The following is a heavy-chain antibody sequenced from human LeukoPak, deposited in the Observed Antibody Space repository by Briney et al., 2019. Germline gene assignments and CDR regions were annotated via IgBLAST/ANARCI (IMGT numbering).Heavy chain of an antibody. V-gene: IGHV4-39*07. CDR1: GGSISSSSYY. D-gene: IGHD2-2*01. CDR2: IYYSGST. Sequence: SETLSLTCTVSGGSISSSSYYWGWIRQPPGEGLEWIGSIYYSGSTYYNPSLKSRVTISVDTSKNRFSLKLSSVTAADTAVYYCARDQKYQLLSVRYFDYWGQGTLVTVSS. CDR3: ARDQKYQLLSVRYFDY. J-gene: IGHJ4*02.